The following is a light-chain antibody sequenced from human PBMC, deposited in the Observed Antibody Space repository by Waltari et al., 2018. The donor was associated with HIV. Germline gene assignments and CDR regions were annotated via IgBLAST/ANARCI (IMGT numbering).Light chain of an antibody. J-gene: IGLJ3*02. CDR2: DDA. CDR1: NIGSKT. Sequence: SYVLTQPPSVSVAPGQTAMITCGGNNIGSKTVQWYQQKPGQAPILVIYDDADRPSGLPERFSGSNSGNTATLTISRVEAGDEADYFCQVWDGNSDHWVFGGGTKLTVL. V-gene: IGLV3-21*02. CDR3: QVWDGNSDHWV.